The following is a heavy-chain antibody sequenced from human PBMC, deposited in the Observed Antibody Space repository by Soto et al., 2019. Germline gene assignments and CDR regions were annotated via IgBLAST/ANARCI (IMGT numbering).Heavy chain of an antibody. J-gene: IGHJ4*02. CDR3: ARGTTYYYDSSGYPDY. CDR2: INPNSGGT. V-gene: IGHV1-2*04. CDR1: GYTFTGYY. D-gene: IGHD3-22*01. Sequence: ASVKVSCKASGYTFTGYYMHWVRQAPGQGLEWMGWINPNSGGTNYAQKFQGWVTMTRDTSISTAYMELSRLRSDDTAVYYCARGTTYYYDSSGYPDYWGQGTLVTV.